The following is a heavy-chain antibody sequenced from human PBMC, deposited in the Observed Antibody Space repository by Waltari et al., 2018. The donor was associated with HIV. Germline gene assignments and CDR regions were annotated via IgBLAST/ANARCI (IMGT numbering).Heavy chain of an antibody. D-gene: IGHD6-13*01. V-gene: IGHV4-4*02. CDR3: AREVGADSSSWYGQGKDAFDI. Sequence: QVQLQESGPGLVKPSGTLSLTCAVSGGSISSSNWWSWVRQPPGKGLEWIGEIYHSGSTNYNPSLKSRVTISVDKSKNQFSLKLSSVTAADTAVYYCAREVGADSSSWYGQGKDAFDIWGQGTMVTVSS. J-gene: IGHJ3*02. CDR2: IYHSGST. CDR1: GGSISSSNW.